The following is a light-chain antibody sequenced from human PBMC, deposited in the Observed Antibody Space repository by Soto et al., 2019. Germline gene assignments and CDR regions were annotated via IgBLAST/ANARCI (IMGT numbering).Light chain of an antibody. CDR1: QTISMY. J-gene: IGKJ4*01. V-gene: IGKV1-39*01. Sequence: DIQMTQSPSSLSASVGDRVTITCRASQTISMYLNWYQQKPGKAPILLISAASSLESGVPSRFSGSRSGTEFTLTVSSLQPEDCETYYCQQSYSTPPLTFGGGTKVEIK. CDR3: QQSYSTPPLT. CDR2: AAS.